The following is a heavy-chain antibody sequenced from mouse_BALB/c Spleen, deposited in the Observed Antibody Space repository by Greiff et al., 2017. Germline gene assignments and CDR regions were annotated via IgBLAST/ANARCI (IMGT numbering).Heavy chain of an antibody. CDR1: GYTFTDYE. V-gene: IGHV1-15*01. Sequence: VQLVESGAELVRPGASVTLSCKASGYTFTDYEMHWVKQTPVHGLEWIGAIDPETGGTAYNQKFKGKATLTADKSSSTAYMELRSLTSEDSAVYYCTRDNYGSVLNYWGQGTTLTVSS. CDR2: IDPETGGT. D-gene: IGHD1-2*01. J-gene: IGHJ2*01. CDR3: TRDNYGSVLNY.